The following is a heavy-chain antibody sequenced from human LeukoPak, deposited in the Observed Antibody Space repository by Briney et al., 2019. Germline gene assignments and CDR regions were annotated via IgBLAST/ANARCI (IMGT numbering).Heavy chain of an antibody. CDR3: ARAEGDHYDTTYDY. CDR1: GFTFDDYG. J-gene: IGHJ4*02. Sequence: PGGSLRLSCAASGFTFDDYGMSWVRQAPGKGLEWVSGINWNGGSTGYADSVKGRFTISRDNAKNSLYLQMNSLRAEDTALYYCARAEGDHYDTTYDYWGQGTPVTVSS. D-gene: IGHD3-9*01. V-gene: IGHV3-20*04. CDR2: INWNGGST.